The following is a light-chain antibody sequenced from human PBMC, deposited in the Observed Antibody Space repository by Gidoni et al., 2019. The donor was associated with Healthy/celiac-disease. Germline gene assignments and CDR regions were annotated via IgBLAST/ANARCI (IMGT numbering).Light chain of an antibody. CDR3: QQSYSTLIT. Sequence: QMIPSPSSLSASVGDRVTITCRASQSISSYLNWYQQKPGKAPKLLIYAASSLQSGVPSRFSGSGSGTDFTLTISSLQPEDFATYYCQQSYSTLITFGQGTRLEIK. CDR1: QSISSY. CDR2: AAS. V-gene: IGKV1-39*01. J-gene: IGKJ5*01.